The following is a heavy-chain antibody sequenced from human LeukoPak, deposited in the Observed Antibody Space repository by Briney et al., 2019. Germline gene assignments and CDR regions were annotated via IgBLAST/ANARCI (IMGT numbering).Heavy chain of an antibody. CDR2: IRSKAYGGTT. J-gene: IGHJ4*02. D-gene: IGHD1-26*01. CDR3: TRSGSYPLIDY. CDR1: GFTFGDYA. Sequence: PGRSLRLSCTASGFTFGDYAMSWVRQAPGKGLEWVGFIRSKAYGGTTEYAASVKGRFTISRDDSKSIAYLQVNSLKTEDTAVYYCTRSGSYPLIDYWGQGTLVTVSS. V-gene: IGHV3-49*04.